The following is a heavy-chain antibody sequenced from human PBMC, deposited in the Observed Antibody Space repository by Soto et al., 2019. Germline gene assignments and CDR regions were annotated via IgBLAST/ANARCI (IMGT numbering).Heavy chain of an antibody. CDR3: AKGGSYDDFCVDY. Sequence: PGGSLRLSCAASGFTFSNYAMTWVRQAPGKGLEWVSAISGSGGRTYYADSLKGRFTISRDNSKNTLYLQMNSLRAEDTAVYYCAKGGSYDDFCVDYWGQGTLLNVSS. CDR1: GFTFSNYA. J-gene: IGHJ4*02. V-gene: IGHV3-23*01. CDR2: ISGSGGRT. D-gene: IGHD3-3*01.